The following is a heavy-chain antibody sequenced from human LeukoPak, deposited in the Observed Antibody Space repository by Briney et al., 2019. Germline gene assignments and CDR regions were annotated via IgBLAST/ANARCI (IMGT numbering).Heavy chain of an antibody. CDR2: ISGSGGST. CDR1: GFTFSSYA. J-gene: IGHJ6*02. D-gene: IGHD5-18*01. CDR3: AKDPLRGYSYGYFGSYYGMDV. Sequence: PGGSLRLSCAASGFTFSSYAMSWVRQAPGKGLEWVSAISGSGGSTYYADSVKGRFTISRDNSKNTLYLQMNSLRAEDTAVYYCAKDPLRGYSYGYFGSYYGMDVWGQGTTVTVSS. V-gene: IGHV3-23*01.